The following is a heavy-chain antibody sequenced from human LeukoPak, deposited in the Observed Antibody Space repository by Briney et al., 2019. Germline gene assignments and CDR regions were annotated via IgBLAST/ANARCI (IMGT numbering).Heavy chain of an antibody. V-gene: IGHV5-51*01. D-gene: IGHD2-15*01. J-gene: IGHJ5*02. CDR3: ARQGEEKYCSGGSCYLYNWFDP. Sequence: GGSLRLSCAASGFTLSHYYMGWIRQAPGKGLEWMGIIYPGDSDTRYSPSFQGQVTISADKSISTAYLQWSSLEASDTAMYYCARQGEEKYCSGGSCYLYNWFDPWGQGTLVTVSS. CDR2: IYPGDSDT. CDR1: GFTLSHYY.